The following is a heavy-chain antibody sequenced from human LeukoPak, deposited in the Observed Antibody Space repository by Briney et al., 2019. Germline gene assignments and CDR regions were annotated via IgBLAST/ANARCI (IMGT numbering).Heavy chain of an antibody. V-gene: IGHV4-30-4*01. Sequence: SETLSLTCTVSGGSISSGDYYWSWIRQPPGKGLEWIGYIYYGGSTYYNPSLKSRVTISVDTSKNQFSLKLSSVTAADTAVYYCASRYCSSTSCGNWFDPWGQGTLVTVSS. CDR3: ASRYCSSTSCGNWFDP. D-gene: IGHD2-2*01. J-gene: IGHJ5*02. CDR2: IYYGGST. CDR1: GGSISSGDYY.